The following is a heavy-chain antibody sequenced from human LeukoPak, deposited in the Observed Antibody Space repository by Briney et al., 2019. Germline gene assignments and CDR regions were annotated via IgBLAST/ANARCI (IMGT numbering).Heavy chain of an antibody. CDR3: ARAPRVVTVFSLPTSDY. V-gene: IGHV1-2*06. D-gene: IGHD4-23*01. J-gene: IGHJ4*02. CDR1: GYTFTGYY. Sequence: GASVKVSCKASGYTFTGYYMHWVRQAPGQGLEWMGRINPNSGGTNYAQKFQGRVTMTRDTSISTAYMELSRLRSDDTAVYYCARAPRVVTVFSLPTSDYWGQGTLVTVSS. CDR2: INPNSGGT.